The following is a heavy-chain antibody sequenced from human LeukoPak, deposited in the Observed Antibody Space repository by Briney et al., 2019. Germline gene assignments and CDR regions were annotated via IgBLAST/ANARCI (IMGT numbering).Heavy chain of an antibody. CDR3: ARQFSGYESLYFDS. Sequence: ASVKVSCTASGYTFSSYTLNWLRQAPGQGLEWMGWINTNTGTPTYAQGFTGRFVFSLDSSVSTAYLQISSLKAEDIAVYYCARQFSGYESLYFDSWGQGTLVTVSS. V-gene: IGHV7-4-1*02. D-gene: IGHD5-12*01. CDR2: INTNTGTP. CDR1: GYTFSSYT. J-gene: IGHJ4*02.